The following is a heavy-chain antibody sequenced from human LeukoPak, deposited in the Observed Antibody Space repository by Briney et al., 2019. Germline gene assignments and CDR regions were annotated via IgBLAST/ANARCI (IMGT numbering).Heavy chain of an antibody. Sequence: PGGSLRLSCAASGFTFSSYSMNWVRQAPGKGLEWVSSISSSSSYIYYADSVKGRFTISRDNAKNSLYLQMNSLRAEDTAVYYCASRIAARPPYYYYYMDVWGKGTTVTVSS. D-gene: IGHD6-6*01. V-gene: IGHV3-21*01. CDR2: ISSSSSYI. CDR1: GFTFSSYS. J-gene: IGHJ6*03. CDR3: ASRIAARPPYYYYYMDV.